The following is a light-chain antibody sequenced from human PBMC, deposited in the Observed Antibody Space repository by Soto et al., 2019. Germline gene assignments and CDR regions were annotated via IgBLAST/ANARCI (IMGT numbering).Light chain of an antibody. V-gene: IGLV2-8*01. CDR2: EVS. CDR3: SSYAGGDSLL. Sequence: QSALTQPPSASGSPGQSVTISCTGTSSDVGGYNYVSWYQQHPGKVPKLMIYEVSKRPSGVPDRFSGSKSGNTASLTVSGLETEDEADYYCSSYAGGDSLLFAGGTQLTVL. CDR1: SSDVGGYNY. J-gene: IGLJ2*01.